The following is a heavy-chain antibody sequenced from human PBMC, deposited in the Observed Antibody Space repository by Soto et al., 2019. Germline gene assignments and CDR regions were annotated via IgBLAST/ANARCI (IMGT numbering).Heavy chain of an antibody. CDR2: IYGSGRGI. V-gene: IGHV3-23*05. Sequence: GGSLRLSCTASGLPHSNFAMMWVRKAPGKGLECVSGIYGSGRGIEYADSVKGRFTISRYNSKNTVYLQMTDLRADDTAVYYCAKDAVYNDVLCLMDHWGQGTQVTFSS. D-gene: IGHD1-1*01. CDR1: GLPHSNFA. J-gene: IGHJ4*02. CDR3: AKDAVYNDVLCLMDH.